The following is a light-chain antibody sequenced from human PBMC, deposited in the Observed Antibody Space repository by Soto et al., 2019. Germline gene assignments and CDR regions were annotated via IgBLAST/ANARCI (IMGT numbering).Light chain of an antibody. CDR3: QQLMSYPIT. CDR2: GAS. CDR1: QGISSY. V-gene: IGKV1-9*01. J-gene: IGKJ5*01. Sequence: DIPFTQSPSFLSASVGDRVTIPCRASQGISSYLAWYQQKPRKAPEVLIFGASTLQSGVPSRFSGSGSGTEFTLTISSLQPEDFATYYCQQLMSYPITFGQGKRLENK.